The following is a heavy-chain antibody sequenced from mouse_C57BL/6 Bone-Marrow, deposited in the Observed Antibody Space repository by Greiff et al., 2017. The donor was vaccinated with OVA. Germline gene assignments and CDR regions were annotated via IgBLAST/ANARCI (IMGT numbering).Heavy chain of an antibody. V-gene: IGHV1-78*01. Sequence: VQLQQSGAELVRPGTSVKLSCKVSGYTFTDHTIHWMKQRPEQGLEWIGYIYPRDGSTKYNEKFKGKATLTADKSSSTAYMQLNSLTSEDSAVYFCANLYYDYDPWYFDVWGTGTTVTVSS. CDR1: GYTFTDHT. CDR3: ANLYYDYDPWYFDV. J-gene: IGHJ1*03. CDR2: IYPRDGST. D-gene: IGHD2-4*01.